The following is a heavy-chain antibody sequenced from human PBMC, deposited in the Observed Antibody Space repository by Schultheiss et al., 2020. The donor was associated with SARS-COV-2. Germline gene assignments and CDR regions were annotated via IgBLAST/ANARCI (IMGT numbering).Heavy chain of an antibody. V-gene: IGHV3-21*01. D-gene: IGHD4-23*01. Sequence: GGSLRLSCAASGFTFSTYSMDWVRQAPGRGLEWVSSISRSSSHIFYADSVKGRFTISRDNAKNSLYLQMNSLRAEDTAVYYCVREILYGGNSAGFDFWGQGTPVTVSS. J-gene: IGHJ4*02. CDR2: ISRSSSHI. CDR3: VREILYGGNSAGFDF. CDR1: GFTFSTYS.